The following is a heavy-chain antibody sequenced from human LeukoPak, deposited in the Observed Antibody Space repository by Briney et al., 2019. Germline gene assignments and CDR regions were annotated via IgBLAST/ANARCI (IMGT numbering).Heavy chain of an antibody. D-gene: IGHD3-10*01. CDR1: GYTFTSYD. CDR3: ARGMVRGVIINYYYGMDV. Sequence: ASVKVSCKASGYTFTSYDINWVRQATGQGLEWMGRMNPNSGNTGYAQKFQGRVTMTRNTSISTAYMELSSLRSEDTAVYYCARGMVRGVIINYYYGMDVWGQGTTVTVSS. CDR2: MNPNSGNT. V-gene: IGHV1-8*01. J-gene: IGHJ6*02.